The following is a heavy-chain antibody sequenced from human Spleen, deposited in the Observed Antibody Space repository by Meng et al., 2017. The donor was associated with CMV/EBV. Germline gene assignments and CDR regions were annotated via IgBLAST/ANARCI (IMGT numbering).Heavy chain of an antibody. CDR3: ARDVSRSLDYFNGMDV. J-gene: IGHJ6*02. D-gene: IGHD1-26*01. CDR2: ISSDGNNR. Sequence: GGSLRLSCSASGFNFGDYALSWVRQAPGKGLQWVAVISSDGNNRYYADSVKGRFTISRDNSRKMLNLQMNSLRADDTAVYYCARDVSRSLDYFNGMDVWGQGTTVTVSS. CDR1: GFNFGDYA. V-gene: IGHV3-30*04.